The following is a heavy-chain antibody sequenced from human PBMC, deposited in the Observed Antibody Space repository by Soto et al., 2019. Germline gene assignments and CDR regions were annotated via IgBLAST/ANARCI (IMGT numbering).Heavy chain of an antibody. Sequence: SETLSLTCTVSGSDITTYYWSWLRQSPGKGLEWIGRIYDTGSTTYNPSLKSRVTISVDTSNKQFSLRLTSVTAADTAVYYCARCPIDHNWFDPWGQGTLVTVSS. CDR1: GSDITTYY. CDR3: ARCPIDHNWFDP. CDR2: IYDTGST. D-gene: IGHD3-9*01. V-gene: IGHV4-59*01. J-gene: IGHJ5*02.